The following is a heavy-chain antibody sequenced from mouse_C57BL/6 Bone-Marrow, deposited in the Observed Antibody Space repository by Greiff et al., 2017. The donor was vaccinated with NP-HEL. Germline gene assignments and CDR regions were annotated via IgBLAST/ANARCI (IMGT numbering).Heavy chain of an antibody. CDR3: ARGDGYDPFAY. Sequence: VQLQQPGAELVRPGSSVKLSCKASGYTFTSYWMDWVKQRPGQGLEWIGNIYPSDSETHYNQKFKDKATLTVDKSSSTAYMQLSSLTSEDSAVYYCARGDGYDPFAYWGQGTLVTVSA. V-gene: IGHV1-61*01. J-gene: IGHJ3*01. CDR1: GYTFTSYW. D-gene: IGHD2-2*01. CDR2: IYPSDSET.